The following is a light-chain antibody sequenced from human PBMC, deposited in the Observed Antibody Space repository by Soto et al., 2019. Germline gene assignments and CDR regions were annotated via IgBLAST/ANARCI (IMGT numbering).Light chain of an antibody. CDR2: DAS. CDR3: QQRSNWPPLT. CDR1: QSVSSY. J-gene: IGKJ4*01. Sequence: EIVLTQSPATLSSSPGERATLSCRASQSVSSYLAWYQQKPGQAPRLLIYDASNRATGIPARFSGSGSGTDFTLTISSLEPEDFAVYYCQQRSNWPPLTFGG. V-gene: IGKV3-11*01.